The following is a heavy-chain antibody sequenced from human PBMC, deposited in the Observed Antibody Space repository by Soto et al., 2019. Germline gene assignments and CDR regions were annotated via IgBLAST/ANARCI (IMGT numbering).Heavy chain of an antibody. CDR2: ISASNGNA. V-gene: IGHV1-18*01. CDR3: ARGRSSSWYQADAFDI. D-gene: IGHD6-13*01. Sequence: QVQLVQSGAEVKKPGASVKVSCKASGYTFSKYGISWVRQAPGQGLEWMGWISASNGNANYAQKLKGRVTMTTDTSSSTGYMELRSLRSDDTAVYYCARGRSSSWYQADAFDIWGQGTMVIVSA. CDR1: GYTFSKYG. J-gene: IGHJ3*02.